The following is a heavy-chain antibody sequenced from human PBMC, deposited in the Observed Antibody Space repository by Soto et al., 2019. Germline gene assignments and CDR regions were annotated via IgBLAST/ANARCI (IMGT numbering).Heavy chain of an antibody. CDR2: ISNDGSNK. CDR3: AKGPSPYYYGMDV. J-gene: IGHJ6*02. V-gene: IGHV3-30*18. Sequence: GGSLRLSCAASGFSFNSYGMDWVRQAPGKGLEWVAVISNDGSNKYYADSVKGRFTISRDNSKNTLSLQMNSLRAEDTAVYYCAKGPSPYYYGMDVWGQGTTVTVSS. CDR1: GFSFNSYG.